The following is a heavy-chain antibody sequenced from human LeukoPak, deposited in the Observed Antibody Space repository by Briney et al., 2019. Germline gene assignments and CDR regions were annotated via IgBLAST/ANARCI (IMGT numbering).Heavy chain of an antibody. CDR1: GGSFSGYY. J-gene: IGHJ3*01. D-gene: IGHD3-22*01. Sequence: SETLPLTCAVYGGSFSGYYWSWIRQPPGKGLEWIGFVYYSGRTNYNPSLKSRVTMSVDTSKNQFSLMLRSVTAADTAVYYCVREATTEYYDSSGYYRQTEVFDAWGQGTKVTVSS. V-gene: IGHV4-59*01. CDR3: VREATTEYYDSSGYYRQTEVFDA. CDR2: VYYSGRT.